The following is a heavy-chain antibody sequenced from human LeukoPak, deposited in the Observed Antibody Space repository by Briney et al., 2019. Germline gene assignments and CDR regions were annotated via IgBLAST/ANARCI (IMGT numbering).Heavy chain of an antibody. J-gene: IGHJ3*02. CDR1: GFTFSSYA. CDR2: TSYDGSNK. D-gene: IGHD3-22*01. Sequence: GGSLRLFCAASGFTFSSYAMHWVRQAPGKGLEWVAVTSYDGSNKYYADSVKGRFTISRDNSKNTLYLQMNSLRAEDTAVYYCARDLRTMVVVVANAFDIWGQGTMVTVSS. CDR3: ARDLRTMVVVVANAFDI. V-gene: IGHV3-30-3*01.